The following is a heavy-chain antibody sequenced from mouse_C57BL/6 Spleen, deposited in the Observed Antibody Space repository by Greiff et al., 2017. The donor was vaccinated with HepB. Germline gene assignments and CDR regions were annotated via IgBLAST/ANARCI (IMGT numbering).Heavy chain of an antibody. CDR2: ISNLAYSI. D-gene: IGHD1-1*01. CDR1: GFTFSDYG. V-gene: IGHV5-15*01. Sequence: EVKLMESGGGLVQPGGSLKLSCAASGFTFSDYGMAWVRQAPRKGPAWVAFISNLAYSIYYADTVTGRFTISRENAKNTLYLEMSSLRSEDTAMYYCARHVRYYGSSYGYFDVWGTGTTVTVSS. J-gene: IGHJ1*03. CDR3: ARHVRYYGSSYGYFDV.